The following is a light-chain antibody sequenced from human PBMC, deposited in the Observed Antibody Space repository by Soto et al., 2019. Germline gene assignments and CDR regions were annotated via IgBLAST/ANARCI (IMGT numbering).Light chain of an antibody. CDR1: QGIRGD. J-gene: IGKJ1*01. CDR2: ATS. V-gene: IGKV1-6*01. Sequence: AIKMTQSPSSLSASLVDRVTITFLASQGIRGDLGWYQQKPGKAPKLLISATSTLQSGVPSRFSGRGSGTNFTLTISSLQPEDFATYYCIQDFISPLTVGQGTKVDIK. CDR3: IQDFISPLT.